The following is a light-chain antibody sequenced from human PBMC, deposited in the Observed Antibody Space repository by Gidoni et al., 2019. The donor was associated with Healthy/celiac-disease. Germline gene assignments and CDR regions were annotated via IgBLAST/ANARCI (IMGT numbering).Light chain of an antibody. Sequence: DIQLTQSPSFLSASVGDRVTITCRASQGISSYLAWYQHKPGKAPKLLIYAASTLQSGVPSRFSGSGSGTEFTLTISSLQPEDFATYYCQQLNSYPITFXQXTRLXIK. CDR1: QGISSY. CDR3: QQLNSYPIT. CDR2: AAS. J-gene: IGKJ5*01. V-gene: IGKV1-9*01.